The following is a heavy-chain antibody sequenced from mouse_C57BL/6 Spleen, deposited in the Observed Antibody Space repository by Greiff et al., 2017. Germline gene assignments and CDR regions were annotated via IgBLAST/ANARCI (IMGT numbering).Heavy chain of an antibody. Sequence: QVQLQQPGAELVKPGASVKMSCKASGYTFTSYWITWVKQRPGQGLEWIGDIYPGSGSTNYNEKFKSKATLTVDTSSSTAYMPLGSLTSEDSAVYYCARGATHCGSSSYAMDYWGQGTSVTVSS. CDR2: IYPGSGST. CDR1: GYTFTSYW. J-gene: IGHJ4*01. D-gene: IGHD1-1*01. V-gene: IGHV1-55*01. CDR3: ARGATHCGSSSYAMDY.